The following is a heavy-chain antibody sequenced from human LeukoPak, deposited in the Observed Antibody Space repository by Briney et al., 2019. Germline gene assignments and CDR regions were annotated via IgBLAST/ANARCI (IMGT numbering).Heavy chain of an antibody. CDR2: ISGGGGTT. V-gene: IGHV3-23*01. CDR3: ARDREGLSSGYDLEYFDY. CDR1: GFTFSSYG. J-gene: IGHJ4*02. Sequence: TGGSLRLSCAASGFTFSSYGMNWVRQAPGKGLEWVSAISGGGGTTYYADSVKGQFTISRDNSKNTLFLQMNSLRAEDTAVYYCARDREGLSSGYDLEYFDYWGQGTLVTVSS. D-gene: IGHD5-12*01.